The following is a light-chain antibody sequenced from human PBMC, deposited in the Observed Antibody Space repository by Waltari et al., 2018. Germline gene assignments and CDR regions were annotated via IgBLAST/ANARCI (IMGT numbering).Light chain of an antibody. Sequence: SSDLTQDPSLSVALGQTVRITCQGDSLRRYYASWYQQRPGQAPILVLYGPDNRPSGIPDRFSGSTSGNTASLTITGAQAEDEADYYCHSRETFSTRLFGGGTRLTV. CDR1: SLRRYY. CDR3: HSRETFSTRL. J-gene: IGLJ2*01. CDR2: GPD. V-gene: IGLV3-19*01.